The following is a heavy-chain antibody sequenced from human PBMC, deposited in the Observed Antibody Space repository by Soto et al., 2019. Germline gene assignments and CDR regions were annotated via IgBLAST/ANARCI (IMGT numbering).Heavy chain of an antibody. CDR1: GGSFSGYY. CDR3: ATAPGPY. V-gene: IGHV4-34*01. Sequence: SEPLSLTCDVYGGSFSGYYWTWIRQLPGKGLEWIGYIYHSGSTYYNPSLKSRVTISVDRSKNQFSLKLSSVTAADTAVYYCATAPGPYWGQGTLGTVSS. D-gene: IGHD2-21*02. J-gene: IGHJ4*02. CDR2: IYHSGST.